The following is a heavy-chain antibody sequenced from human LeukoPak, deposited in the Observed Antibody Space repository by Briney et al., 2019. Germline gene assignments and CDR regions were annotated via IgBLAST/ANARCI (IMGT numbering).Heavy chain of an antibody. J-gene: IGHJ4*02. CDR3: ARAMVRGVPDY. Sequence: PGGSLRLSCAASAFTFSDYYMFWIRQAPEKGLEWVSYISSSGSTIYYADSVKGRFTISRDNAKNSLYLQMNSLRAEDTAVYYCARAMVRGVPDYWGQGTLVTVSS. CDR2: ISSSGSTI. V-gene: IGHV3-11*01. D-gene: IGHD3-10*01. CDR1: AFTFSDYY.